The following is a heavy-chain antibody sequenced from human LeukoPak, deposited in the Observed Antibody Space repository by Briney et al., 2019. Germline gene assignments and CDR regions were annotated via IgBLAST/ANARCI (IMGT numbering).Heavy chain of an antibody. Sequence: GGSLRLSCAASGFTFTSYSMNWVRQAPGKGLEWVSGISWNSGSIGYADSVKGRFTISRDNAKNSLYLQMNSLRAEDTALYYCAKDMNSSSWNAFDIWGQGTMVTVSS. J-gene: IGHJ3*02. CDR2: ISWNSGSI. D-gene: IGHD6-13*01. CDR1: GFTFTSYS. V-gene: IGHV3-9*01. CDR3: AKDMNSSSWNAFDI.